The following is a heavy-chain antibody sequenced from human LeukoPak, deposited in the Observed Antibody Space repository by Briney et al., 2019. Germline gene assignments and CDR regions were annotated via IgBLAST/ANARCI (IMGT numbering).Heavy chain of an antibody. CDR2: IYYSGNT. Sequence: SQALSLTCTVSGGSISSSDYYWSWIRQHPGKGLEWIGYIYYSGNTYYNPSLKSRVSISVDTSRNQFSLKLSSVTAADTAVYYCARGSRDGYIGAFDIWGQGTMVTVSS. V-gene: IGHV4-31*03. CDR3: ARGSRDGYIGAFDI. J-gene: IGHJ3*02. D-gene: IGHD5-24*01. CDR1: GGSISSSDYY.